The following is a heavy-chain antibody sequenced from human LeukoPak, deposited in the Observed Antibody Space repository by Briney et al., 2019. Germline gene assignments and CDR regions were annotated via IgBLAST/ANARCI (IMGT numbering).Heavy chain of an antibody. Sequence: GGSLRLSCAPSGFTLSSYAMNWVRQAPGQGLGWVSYISSSGSTIYYADSVKGRFTISRDNAKNSLYLQMNSLRAEDTAVYYCARDMRIAAAGTALDYWGQGTLVTVSS. V-gene: IGHV3-48*04. J-gene: IGHJ4*02. CDR3: ARDMRIAAAGTALDY. CDR1: GFTLSSYA. CDR2: ISSSGSTI. D-gene: IGHD6-13*01.